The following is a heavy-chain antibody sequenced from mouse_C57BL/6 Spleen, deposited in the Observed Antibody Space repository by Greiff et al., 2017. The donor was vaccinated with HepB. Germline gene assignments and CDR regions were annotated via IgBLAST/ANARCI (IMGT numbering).Heavy chain of an antibody. CDR1: GYTFTSYW. D-gene: IGHD1-1*01. Sequence: VQLQQPGAELVKPGASVKLSCKASGYTFTSYWMHWVKQRPGQGLEWIGMIHPNSGSTNYNEKFKSKATLTVDKSSSTAYMQLSSLTSEDSAVYYCARESYDYYGSSPYYFDYWGQGTTLTVSS. CDR2: IHPNSGST. V-gene: IGHV1-64*01. CDR3: ARESYDYYGSSPYYFDY. J-gene: IGHJ2*01.